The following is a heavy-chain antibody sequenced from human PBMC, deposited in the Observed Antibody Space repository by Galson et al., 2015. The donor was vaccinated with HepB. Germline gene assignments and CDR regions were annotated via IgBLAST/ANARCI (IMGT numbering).Heavy chain of an antibody. CDR2: ILHDGSIK. Sequence: SLRLSCAASGSPFNTYALHWLRQAPGKGLEWVAGILHDGSIKYNMDSGKGRFTISRDNSKDSVYLQFDYLRVEDTAVYYCARVWDRGGYTRWGNYYYGMDVWGQGTAVTVSS. CDR3: ARVWDRGGYTRWGNYYYGMDV. CDR1: GSPFNTYA. J-gene: IGHJ6*02. D-gene: IGHD2-15*01. V-gene: IGHV3-30*04.